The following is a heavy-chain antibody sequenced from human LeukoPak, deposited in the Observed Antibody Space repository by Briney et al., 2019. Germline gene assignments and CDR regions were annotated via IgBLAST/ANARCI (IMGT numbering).Heavy chain of an antibody. CDR2: ISGSGGST. Sequence: PGGSLRLSCASSGFTFISYAMRWVCQAPGKGLEWVSAISGSGGSTYYADSVKGRFTISRDNSKNTLYLQMNSLRAEDTAVYYCAKGPSRGSYGSYFDYWGQGTLVTVSS. J-gene: IGHJ4*02. D-gene: IGHD1-26*01. CDR3: AKGPSRGSYGSYFDY. V-gene: IGHV3-23*01. CDR1: GFTFISYA.